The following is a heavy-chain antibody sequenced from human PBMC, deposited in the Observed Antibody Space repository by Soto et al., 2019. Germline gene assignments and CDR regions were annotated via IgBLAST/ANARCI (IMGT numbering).Heavy chain of an antibody. CDR1: GFSLSNARRG. CDR2: IFSNDEK. Sequence: SGPTLVNPTETLTLTCTVSGFSLSNARRGVSWIRQPPGKALEWLAHIFSNDEKSYSTSLKSRLTISKDTSKSQVVLTMTNMDPVDTATYYCARMGTQQVRSTSSWFDPEGKGTLVTVST. D-gene: IGHD1-1*01. CDR3: ARMGTQQVRSTSSWFDP. V-gene: IGHV2-26*01. J-gene: IGHJ5*02.